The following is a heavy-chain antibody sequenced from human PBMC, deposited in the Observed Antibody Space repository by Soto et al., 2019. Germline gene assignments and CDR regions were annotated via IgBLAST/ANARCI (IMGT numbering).Heavy chain of an antibody. J-gene: IGHJ4*02. V-gene: IGHV2-70*04. CDR3: ARLDGNSGFDY. Sequence: SGPTQVNPTQTLTLTCTFSGFSLSTSGMRVSWIRQPPGKALEWLARIDWDDDKFYSTSLKTRLTISKDTSKNQVVLTMTNMDPVDTATYYCARLDGNSGFDYWGQGTLVTVSS. CDR1: GFSLSTSGMR. D-gene: IGHD4-4*01. CDR2: IDWDDDK.